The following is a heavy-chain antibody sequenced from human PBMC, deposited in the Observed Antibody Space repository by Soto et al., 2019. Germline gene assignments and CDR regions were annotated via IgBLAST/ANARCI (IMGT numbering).Heavy chain of an antibody. CDR3: GKDLEYLSS. CDR2: ISARCGST. CDR1: GFTFSGYA. J-gene: IGHJ4*02. D-gene: IGHD6-6*01. V-gene: IGHV3-23*01. Sequence: EVQLLESGGALVQPGGSLRLSCAASGFTFSGYAFSWVRQAPGKGLEWVSGISARCGSTYYTDSVRGRFAIPIDHSKNPLVLEMNSLESQDTALYYCGKDLEYLSSWGQGTLVTVFS.